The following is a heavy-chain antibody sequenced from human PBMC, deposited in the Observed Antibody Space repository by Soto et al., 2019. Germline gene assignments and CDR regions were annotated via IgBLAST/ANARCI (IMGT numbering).Heavy chain of an antibody. CDR2: IIPIFGTA. CDR3: ASVDTAMVDAFDI. Sequence: ASVKVSCKASGYTFSSYAISWVRQAPGQGLEWMGGIIPIFGTANYAQKFQGRVTITADKSTSTAYMELSSLRSEDTAVYYCASVDTAMVDAFDIWGQGTMVTVSS. D-gene: IGHD5-18*01. CDR1: GYTFSSYA. V-gene: IGHV1-69*06. J-gene: IGHJ3*02.